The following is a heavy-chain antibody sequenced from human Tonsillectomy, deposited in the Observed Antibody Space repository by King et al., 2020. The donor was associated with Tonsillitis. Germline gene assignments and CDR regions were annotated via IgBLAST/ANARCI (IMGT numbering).Heavy chain of an antibody. J-gene: IGHJ5*02. V-gene: IGHV4-31*03. D-gene: IGHD2-15*01. CDR1: GGSISGCAYY. CDR3: GRYEGGVFDP. Sequence: VQLQELGPGLVKSSQTLSLTCTVSGGSISGCAYYCSWVRQHPGNVLEWIGYSYSMWNTPYYSGNNYCNPALKVRLTISVDTSNTQFSLKLSSVTAADTAVYYCGRYEGGVFDPWGQGTLVTVSS. CDR2: SYSMWNTPYYSGNN.